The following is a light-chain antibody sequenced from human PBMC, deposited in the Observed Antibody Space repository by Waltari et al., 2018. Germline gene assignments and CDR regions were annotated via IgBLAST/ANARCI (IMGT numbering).Light chain of an antibody. CDR3: QSYDSSLRGFYV. Sequence: QSVLTQPPSLSGAPGPRLTISCTGSDSTLGAGHGLQWCQQCPGTAPKLLIYDNTNRPSGVPARFSGSKSGTSASLAITGLQAEDEADYYCQSYDSSLRGFYVFGTGTKVTV. CDR2: DNT. J-gene: IGLJ1*01. V-gene: IGLV1-40*01. CDR1: DSTLGAGHG.